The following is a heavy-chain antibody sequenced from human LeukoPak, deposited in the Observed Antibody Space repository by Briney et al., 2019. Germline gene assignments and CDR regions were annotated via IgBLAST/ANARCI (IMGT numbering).Heavy chain of an antibody. CDR3: AKAPVTTCSGAYCYPFDY. D-gene: IGHD2-21*01. CDR2: ISVSGNT. J-gene: IGHJ4*02. V-gene: IGHV3-23*01. CDR1: GFTLSSYA. Sequence: GGSLRLSCAASGFTLSSYAMSWVRQAPGKGLEWVSAISVSGNTYHADSVKGRLTISRDSSKNTLYLQMNRLRAEDAAVYYCAKAPVTTCSGAYCYPFDYWGQGTLVTVSS.